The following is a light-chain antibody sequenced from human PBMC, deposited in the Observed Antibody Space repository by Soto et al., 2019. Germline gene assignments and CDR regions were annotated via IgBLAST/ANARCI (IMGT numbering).Light chain of an antibody. CDR2: GAS. CDR1: QSIASN. CDR3: QQYHNWPPQYS. J-gene: IGKJ2*03. V-gene: IGKV3-15*01. Sequence: EIVMKQSPDALSVSPGERATLSCRASQSIASNLAWYQQKPGQAPRLLIHGASNRATGVPARFSGSGSGTEFTLTISSLQSEDFAVYFCQQYHNWPPQYSFGQGTKLQIK.